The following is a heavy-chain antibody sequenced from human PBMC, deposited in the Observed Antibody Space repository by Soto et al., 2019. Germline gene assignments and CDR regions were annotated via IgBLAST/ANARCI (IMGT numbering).Heavy chain of an antibody. CDR3: AKDRGGDCPDNSCYFGADY. J-gene: IGHJ4*02. Sequence: VQMVESGGGVVQPGKSQRLSCETSGCTLKFYGMHWVRQAPGKGLECVSVISHDGKTHYYADSVKGRFTISRDNSKNTLYLLMNSLRLDDSSTYYCAKDRGGDCPDNSCYFGADYWGQGALVTVSS. CDR1: GCTLKFYG. V-gene: IGHV3-30*18. D-gene: IGHD2-2*01. CDR2: ISHDGKTH.